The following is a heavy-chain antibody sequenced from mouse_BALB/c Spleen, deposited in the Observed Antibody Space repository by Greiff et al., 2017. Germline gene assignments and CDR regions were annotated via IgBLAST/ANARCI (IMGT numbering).Heavy chain of an antibody. CDR3: TRDLTTVGGFAY. V-gene: IGHV5-6-4*01. CDR2: ISSGGSYT. CDR1: GFTFSSYT. J-gene: IGHJ3*01. Sequence: EVQLVESGGGLVQPGGSRKLSCAASGFTFSSYTMSWVRQTPEKRLEWVATISSGGSYTYYPDSVKGRFTISRDNAKNTLYLQMSSLKSEDTAMYYCTRDLTTVGGFAYWGQGTLVTVSA. D-gene: IGHD1-1*01.